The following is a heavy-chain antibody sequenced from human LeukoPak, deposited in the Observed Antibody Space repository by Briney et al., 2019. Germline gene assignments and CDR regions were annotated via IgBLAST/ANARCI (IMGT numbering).Heavy chain of an antibody. CDR1: GFTFDDYA. Sequence: PGGSLRLSCAASGFTFDDYAMHGVRQAPGKGLRWVSLISWDGGSTYYADSVKGRFTISRDNSKNSLYLQMNSLRAEDTALYYCAKDKGYSSGWYCDYWGQGTLVTVSS. D-gene: IGHD6-19*01. CDR2: ISWDGGST. J-gene: IGHJ4*02. V-gene: IGHV3-43D*03. CDR3: AKDKGYSSGWYCDY.